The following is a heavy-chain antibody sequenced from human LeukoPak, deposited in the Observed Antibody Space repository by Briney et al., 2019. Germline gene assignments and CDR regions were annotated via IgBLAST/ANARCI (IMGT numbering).Heavy chain of an antibody. CDR1: GGTFRSKA. CDR3: ARGALSRSLTGDLHYYMDV. Sequence: SVKVSCKASGGTFRSKAVTWVRQAPGQGLEWMGGIIPIFDTSKYAQKFQGRVTITTDESTTTAYMELSSLRPEDTAVYYCARGALSRSLTGDLHYYMDVWGKGTTVSVSS. D-gene: IGHD7-27*01. J-gene: IGHJ6*03. V-gene: IGHV1-69*05. CDR2: IIPIFDTS.